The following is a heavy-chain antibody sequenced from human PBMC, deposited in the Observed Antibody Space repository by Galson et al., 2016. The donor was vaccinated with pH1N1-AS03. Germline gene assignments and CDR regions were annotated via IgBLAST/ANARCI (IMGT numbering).Heavy chain of an antibody. CDR3: TRLGPSSVFDF. V-gene: IGHV3-7*01. CDR1: GFSFSDFW. J-gene: IGHJ4*02. Sequence: SLRLSCAASGFSFSDFWGTWVRQAPGKGLEWVARMSHDGSELYYLDSVRGRFPFSRDNPRNSLYLRMTNLIAEDTAIYYCTRLGPSSVFDFWGQGALVTVSS. D-gene: IGHD1-26*01. CDR2: MSHDGSEL.